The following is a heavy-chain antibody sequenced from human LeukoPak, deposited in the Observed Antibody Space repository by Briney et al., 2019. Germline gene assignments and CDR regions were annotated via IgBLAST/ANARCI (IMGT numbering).Heavy chain of an antibody. D-gene: IGHD4-17*01. V-gene: IGHV1-18*01. CDR3: ARDGSTTGPPYMDV. CDR2: ISAYNGNT. Sequence: SVKVSCKASGYTFTSYGISWARQAPGQGLEWMGWISAYNGNTNYAQKLQGRVTMTTDTSTSTAYMELRSLRSDDTAVYYCARDGSTTGPPYMDVWGKGTTVTVSS. CDR1: GYTFTSYG. J-gene: IGHJ6*03.